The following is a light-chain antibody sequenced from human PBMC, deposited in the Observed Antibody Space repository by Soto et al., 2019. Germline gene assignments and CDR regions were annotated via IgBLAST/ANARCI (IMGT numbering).Light chain of an antibody. Sequence: EIVLTQSPATLSLSPGERATLSCRASQSVSSYLAWYQQKPGQAPRLLIYDASNRATGIPARFSGSGSGTDFTLTISSLEPEDFAVYYCQQRSNWPPEVTCGQGTRLEIK. V-gene: IGKV3-11*01. J-gene: IGKJ5*01. CDR2: DAS. CDR3: QQRSNWPPEVT. CDR1: QSVSSY.